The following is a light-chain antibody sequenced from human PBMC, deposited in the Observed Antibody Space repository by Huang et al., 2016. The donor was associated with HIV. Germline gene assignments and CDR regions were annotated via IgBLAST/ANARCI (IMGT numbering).Light chain of an antibody. CDR3: QQYYSIPWT. CDR2: WAS. J-gene: IGKJ1*01. V-gene: IGKV4-1*01. CDR1: RSVLYSSNNKNY. Sequence: DIVMTQSPDSLAVSLGERATINCRSSRSVLYSSNNKNYLAWYQHKPGQPPKLLIYWASTRESGVPDRFSGSGSGTDFTLTISSLQAEDVAVYYCQQYYSIPWTFGQGTKVEIK.